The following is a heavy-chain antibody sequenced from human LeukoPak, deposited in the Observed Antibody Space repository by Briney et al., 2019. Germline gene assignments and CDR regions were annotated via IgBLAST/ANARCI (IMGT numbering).Heavy chain of an antibody. D-gene: IGHD6-13*01. CDR1: GFSFGSYA. V-gene: IGHV3-23*01. CDR2: ISVSGDST. CDR3: AKGLRGQQLVLGYFDY. Sequence: GGSLRLSCAASGFSFGSYAMSWVRQAPGKGLEWVSVISVSGDSTYYADSVKGQFTISRDNSKNTLHLQLNSLRAEDTAVYYCAKGLRGQQLVLGYFDYWGQGTLVPVSS. J-gene: IGHJ4*02.